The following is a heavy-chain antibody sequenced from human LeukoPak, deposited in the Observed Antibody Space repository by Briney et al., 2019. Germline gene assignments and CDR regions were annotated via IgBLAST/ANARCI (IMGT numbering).Heavy chain of an antibody. D-gene: IGHD2-2*02. V-gene: IGHV4-34*01. CDR3: ARDTAPLQNFDY. Sequence: PSETLSLTCAVYGGSFSGYYWSWIRQPPGKGLEWIGEINHSGSTNYNPSLKSRVTISVDTSKNQFSLKLSSVTAADTAVYYCARDTAPLQNFDYWGQGTLVTVSS. J-gene: IGHJ4*02. CDR2: INHSGST. CDR1: GGSFSGYY.